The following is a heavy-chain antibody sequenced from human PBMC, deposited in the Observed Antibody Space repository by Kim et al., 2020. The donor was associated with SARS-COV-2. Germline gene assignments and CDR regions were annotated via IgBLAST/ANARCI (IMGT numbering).Heavy chain of an antibody. J-gene: IGHJ6*02. Sequence: GGSLRLSCAASGFTFSSYWMSWVRQAPGKGLEWVANIKQDGSEKYYVDSVKGRFTISRDNAKNSLYLQMNSLRAEDTAVYYCAREQDYYDIGYGMDVWGQGTTVTVSS. D-gene: IGHD3-22*01. CDR1: GFTFSSYW. CDR2: IKQDGSEK. CDR3: AREQDYYDIGYGMDV. V-gene: IGHV3-7*03.